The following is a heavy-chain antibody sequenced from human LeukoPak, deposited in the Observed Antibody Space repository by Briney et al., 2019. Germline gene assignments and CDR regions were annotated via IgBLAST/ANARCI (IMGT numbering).Heavy chain of an antibody. D-gene: IGHD6-13*01. V-gene: IGHV3-74*01. Sequence: PGGSLRLSCAVSGFTFSSYWMHWVRQAPGKGLVWVSRINSDGSSTSYADSVKGRFSISRDNAKNTLYLQMNSLRAEDTAVYYCARGIAAPGRDYWGQGTLVTVSS. CDR3: ARGIAAPGRDY. CDR2: INSDGSST. CDR1: GFTFSSYW. J-gene: IGHJ4*02.